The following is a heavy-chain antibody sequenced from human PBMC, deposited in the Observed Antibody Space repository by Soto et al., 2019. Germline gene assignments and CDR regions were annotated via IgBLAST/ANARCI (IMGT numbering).Heavy chain of an antibody. CDR3: ARETEYSSGWYPFDYCDGMDV. CDR1: GYTFTGYY. CDR2: INPNSGGT. J-gene: IGHJ6*02. V-gene: IGHV1-2*04. Sequence: QVQLVQSGAEVKKPGASVKVSCKASGYTFTGYYMHWVRQAPGQGLEWMGWINPNSGGTNYAQKFQGWVTMTRDTSISTAYMELSRLRSDDTAVYYCARETEYSSGWYPFDYCDGMDVWGQGTTVTVSS. D-gene: IGHD6-19*01.